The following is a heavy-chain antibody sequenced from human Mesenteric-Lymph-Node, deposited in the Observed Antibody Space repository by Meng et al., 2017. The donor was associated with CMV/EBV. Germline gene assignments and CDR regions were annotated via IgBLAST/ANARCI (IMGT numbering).Heavy chain of an antibody. D-gene: IGHD3-3*01. Sequence: SETLSLTCTVSGGSVSSGPYYWSWIRQPPEKGLELIGYFYNSGSINYNPSLKSRVTISVDTSKNQFSLKLSSVTAADTAVYYCARQGYDFWSGEGNWFDPWGQGTLVTVSS. V-gene: IGHV4-61*01. CDR3: ARQGYDFWSGEGNWFDP. CDR2: FYNSGSI. J-gene: IGHJ5*02. CDR1: GGSVSSGPYY.